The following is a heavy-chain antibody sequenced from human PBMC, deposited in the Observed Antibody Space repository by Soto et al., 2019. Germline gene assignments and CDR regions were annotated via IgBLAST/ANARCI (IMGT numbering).Heavy chain of an antibody. J-gene: IGHJ3*02. CDR2: IWYDGSNK. D-gene: IGHD3-22*01. Sequence: GGSLRLSCAASGFTFSTYGMHWVRQAPGKGLEWVAVIWYDGSNKYYADSVKGRFTISRDNSKNTLYLQMNSLRAEDTAVYYCARDRLGGDYYDSSGTDDAFDIWGQGTMVTVSS. V-gene: IGHV3-33*01. CDR1: GFTFSTYG. CDR3: ARDRLGGDYYDSSGTDDAFDI.